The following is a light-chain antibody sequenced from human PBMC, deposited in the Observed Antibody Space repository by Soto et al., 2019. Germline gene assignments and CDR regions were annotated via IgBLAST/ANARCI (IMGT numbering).Light chain of an antibody. Sequence: MTPSAVILSVSPGERATLSCRASQSVSSSYLAWYQQKPGQAPRLLIYGASTRATGIPARFSGSGSGTEFTLTISSLQSEDFAVYYCQQYHTSPVTSGHGTKADI. V-gene: IGKV3-15*01. CDR2: GAS. CDR3: QQYHTSPVT. J-gene: IGKJ1*01. CDR1: QSVSSSY.